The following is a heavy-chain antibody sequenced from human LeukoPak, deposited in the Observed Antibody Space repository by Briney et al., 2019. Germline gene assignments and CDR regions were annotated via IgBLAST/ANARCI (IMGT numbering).Heavy chain of an antibody. D-gene: IGHD3-10*01. V-gene: IGHV4-34*01. Sequence: KPSETLSLTCAVYGGSFSGYYWSWIRQPPGKGLEWIGEINHSGSTNYNPSLKSRVTISVDTSKNQFSLKLSSVTAPDTALYCCASTYGSGSYFYYYYMDVWGKGTTVTVSS. CDR2: INHSGST. CDR3: ASTYGSGSYFYYYYMDV. CDR1: GGSFSGYY. J-gene: IGHJ6*03.